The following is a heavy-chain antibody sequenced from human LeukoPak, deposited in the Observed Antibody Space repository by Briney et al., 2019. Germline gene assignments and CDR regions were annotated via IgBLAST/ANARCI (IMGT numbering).Heavy chain of an antibody. Sequence: SQTLSLTCTVSGGSISSGGYYWSWFRQPPGKGLEWIGYIYHSGSTYYNPSLKSRVTISVDTTKNQFSLKLSSVTAADTAVYYCARDEAAPHYWGQGTLVTVSS. CDR1: GGSISSGGYY. CDR3: ARDEAAPHY. CDR2: IYHSGST. V-gene: IGHV4-30-2*01. D-gene: IGHD6-6*01. J-gene: IGHJ4*02.